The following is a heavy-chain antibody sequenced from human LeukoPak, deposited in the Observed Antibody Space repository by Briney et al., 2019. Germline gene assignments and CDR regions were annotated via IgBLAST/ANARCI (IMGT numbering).Heavy chain of an antibody. CDR1: GFILSNYA. CDR2: LGTAGDT. J-gene: IGHJ4*02. CDR3: ARQSTPHGNFDY. V-gene: IGHV3-13*01. D-gene: IGHD5-24*01. Sequence: GGSLRLSCAASGFILSNYAMHWVRQPAGKGLEWVSALGTAGDTFYPGSVKGRFTISRDNAKKSLFLQMSSLRAGDTAIYYCARQSTPHGNFDYWGQGSLVTVSS.